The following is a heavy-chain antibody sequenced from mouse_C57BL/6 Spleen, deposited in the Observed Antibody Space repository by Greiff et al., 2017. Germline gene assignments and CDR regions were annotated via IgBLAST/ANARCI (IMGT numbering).Heavy chain of an antibody. CDR1: GYSITSGYY. D-gene: IGHD2-2*01. Sequence: EVHLVESGPGLVKPSQSLSLTCSVTGYSITSGYYWNWIRQFPGNKLEWMGYISYDGSNNYNPSLKNRISITRDTSKNQFFLKLNSVTTEDTATYYCARDRYGYDAGVDYWGQGTTLTVSS. J-gene: IGHJ2*01. CDR3: ARDRYGYDAGVDY. CDR2: ISYDGSN. V-gene: IGHV3-6*01.